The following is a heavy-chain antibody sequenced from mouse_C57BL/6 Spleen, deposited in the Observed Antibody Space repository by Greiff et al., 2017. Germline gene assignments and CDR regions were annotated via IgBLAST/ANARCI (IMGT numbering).Heavy chain of an antibody. J-gene: IGHJ4*01. CDR3: TRERDYYGSSYYYAMDY. V-gene: IGHV5-9-1*02. CDR1: GFTFSSYA. CDR2: ISSGGDYI. D-gene: IGHD1-1*01. Sequence: DVMLVESGEGLVKPGGSLKLSCAASGFTFSSYAMSWVRQTPEKRLEWVAYISSGGDYIYYADTVKGRFTISRDNARNTLYLQMSSLKSEDTAMYYCTRERDYYGSSYYYAMDYWGQGTSVTVSS.